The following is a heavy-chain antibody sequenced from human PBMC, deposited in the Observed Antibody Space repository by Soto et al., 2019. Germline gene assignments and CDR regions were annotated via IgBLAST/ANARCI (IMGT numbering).Heavy chain of an antibody. CDR2: ISYHGSNQ. V-gene: IGHV3-30*18. Sequence: VGSLRLSCAASGFTFSSYGMHWVRQAPGEGLEWVALISYHGSNQYYGDSVKGRFTISRDNSKNMLYLQMNSLGAEDTAVYFCAKGYCSSTSCPYYYYYYAMDVWGQGTTVTVS. CDR3: AKGYCSSTSCPYYYYYYAMDV. D-gene: IGHD2-2*01. J-gene: IGHJ6*02. CDR1: GFTFSSYG.